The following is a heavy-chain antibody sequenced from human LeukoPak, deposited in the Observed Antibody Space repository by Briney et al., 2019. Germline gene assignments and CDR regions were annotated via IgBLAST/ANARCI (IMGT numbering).Heavy chain of an antibody. CDR2: ISSSSSYI. D-gene: IGHD1-26*01. CDR3: ARDEWGDAFDI. J-gene: IGHJ3*02. V-gene: IGHV3-21*01. Sequence: PGGSLRLSCAASGFTFSSYSMNWVRQAPGKGLEWVSSISSSSSYIHSADSVRGRFTISRDNAKNSLCLQMNSLRVEDTAVYYCARDEWGDAFDIWGQGTMVTVFS. CDR1: GFTFSSYS.